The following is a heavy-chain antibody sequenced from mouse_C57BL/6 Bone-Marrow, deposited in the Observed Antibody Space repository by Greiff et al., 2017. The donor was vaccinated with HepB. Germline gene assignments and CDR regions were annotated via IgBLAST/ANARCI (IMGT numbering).Heavy chain of an antibody. CDR1: GYSFTGYY. V-gene: IGHV1-42*01. J-gene: IGHJ2*01. CDR2: INPSTGGT. Sequence: EVQLQQSGPELVKPGASVKISCKASGYSFTGYYMNWVKQSPEKSLEWIGEINPSTGGTTYNQKLKAKATLTVDKSSSTAYMQLKSLTSEDSAVYYCARIGTGYYFDYWGQGTTLTVSS. D-gene: IGHD4-1*01. CDR3: ARIGTGYYFDY.